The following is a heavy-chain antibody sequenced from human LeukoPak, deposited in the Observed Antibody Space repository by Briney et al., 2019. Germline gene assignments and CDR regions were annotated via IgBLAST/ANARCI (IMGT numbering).Heavy chain of an antibody. V-gene: IGHV4-4*07. CDR2: IYTTGSS. Sequence: SETLSLTCSVSGGSISSYYWSRIRQPAGKGLEWIGRIYTTGSSNYNPSLQSRVSMSVDTSKNQFSLKVSSVTAADTAVYYCAREANSWYNFDYWGQGTLVTVSS. CDR3: AREANSWYNFDY. J-gene: IGHJ4*02. D-gene: IGHD6-13*01. CDR1: GGSISSYY.